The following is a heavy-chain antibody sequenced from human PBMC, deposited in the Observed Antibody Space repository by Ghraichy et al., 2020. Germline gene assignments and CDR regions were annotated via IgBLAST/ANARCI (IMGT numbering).Heavy chain of an antibody. D-gene: IGHD2-2*01. J-gene: IGHJ4*02. CDR3: VKGDCSSTSCYLLDY. V-gene: IGHV3-64D*06. Sequence: GSLRLSCSASGFTFSSYAMHWVRQAPGKGLEYVSAISSNGGSTYYADSVKGRFTISRDNSKNTLYLQMSSLRAEDTAVYYCVKGDCSSTSCYLLDYWGQGTLVTVSS. CDR1: GFTFSSYA. CDR2: ISSNGGST.